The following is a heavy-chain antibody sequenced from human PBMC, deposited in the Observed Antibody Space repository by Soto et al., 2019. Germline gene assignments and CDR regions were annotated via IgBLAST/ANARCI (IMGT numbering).Heavy chain of an antibody. CDR2: IKQDGSEK. V-gene: IGHV3-7*01. J-gene: IGHJ6*03. D-gene: IGHD3-16*01. CDR1: GFTFSSYW. CDR3: ASDPGGFGFARYYYYSDV. Sequence: EVQLVESGGGLVQPGGSLRLSCAASGFTFSSYWMSWVRQAPGKGLEWVANIKQDGSEKYYVDSVKGRFTISRDNAKNTLYLQMNSLRAEDTAVYHCASDPGGFGFARYYYYSDVLVKGTTVTVSS.